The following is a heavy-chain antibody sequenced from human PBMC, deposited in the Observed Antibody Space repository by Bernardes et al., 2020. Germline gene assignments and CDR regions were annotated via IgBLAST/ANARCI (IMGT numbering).Heavy chain of an antibody. D-gene: IGHD3-10*01. CDR2: ISSNSYYI. V-gene: IGHV3-21*01. J-gene: IGHJ4*02. CDR3: GRLWFGELFNDY. CDR1: GFTFSSYS. Sequence: GSLRLSCAASGFTFSSYSMNWVRRAPGKGLEWVSSISSNSYYIYYADSVKGRFTISRDNAKNSLYLQMNSLRAEDTAVYYCGRLWFGELFNDYWGQGTLVTVSS.